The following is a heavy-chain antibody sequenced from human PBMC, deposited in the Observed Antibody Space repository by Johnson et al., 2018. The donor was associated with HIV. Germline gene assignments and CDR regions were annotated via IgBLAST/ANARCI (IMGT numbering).Heavy chain of an antibody. CDR3: ARAPGYSRAFDI. Sequence: DQLVESGGGLVQPGGSLRPFCAASGLSVSSNYLTWVRQPPVSGLSAASGHYSCGRPYHAAYVKGSFPISRDNSKNTLYLEINSMRAEDTAVYSCARAPGYSRAFDIWGQGTMVTVSS. V-gene: IGHV3-66*01. CDR1: GLSVSSNY. J-gene: IGHJ3*02. D-gene: IGHD5-18*01. CDR2: HYSCGRP.